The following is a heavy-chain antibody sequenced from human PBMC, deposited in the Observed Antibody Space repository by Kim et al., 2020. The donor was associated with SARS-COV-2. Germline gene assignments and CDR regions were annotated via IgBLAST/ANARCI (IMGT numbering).Heavy chain of an antibody. D-gene: IGHD3-9*01. J-gene: IGHJ4*02. Sequence: GGSLRLSCAASGFSFSNNWMYWVRQAPGKGLVWVSRIDSDGSITNYADSVKGRFIISRDNGKNTLYLQMKSLRAEDTAVYYCEKEGYDWSIDYWGQGTLVTVSS. V-gene: IGHV3-74*01. CDR3: EKEGYDWSIDY. CDR1: GFSFSNNW. CDR2: IDSDGSIT.